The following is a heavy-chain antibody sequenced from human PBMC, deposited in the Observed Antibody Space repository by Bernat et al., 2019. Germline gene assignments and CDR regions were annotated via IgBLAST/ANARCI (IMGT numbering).Heavy chain of an antibody. Sequence: HVQLVQSGGEVKRPGASVKVSCKASGYTFTSYGISWVRQAPGQGLEWMGWINPYNGNTNYPQKLQGRVTVTTDTSTSTAYMELRSLRSDDTAVYYCVRVEGYCSGGSCHNWFDPWGQGTLVTVSS. CDR2: INPYNGNT. J-gene: IGHJ5*02. CDR1: GYTFTSYG. V-gene: IGHV1-18*01. CDR3: VRVEGYCSGGSCHNWFDP. D-gene: IGHD2-15*01.